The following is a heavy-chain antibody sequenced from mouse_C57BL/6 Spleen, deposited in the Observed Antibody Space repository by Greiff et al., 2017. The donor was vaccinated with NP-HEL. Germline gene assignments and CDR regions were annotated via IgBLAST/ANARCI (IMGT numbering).Heavy chain of an antibody. V-gene: IGHV1-53*01. CDR1: GYTFTSYW. J-gene: IGHJ4*01. CDR3: ARALRGDYAMDY. D-gene: IGHD3-1*01. Sequence: QVQPQQPGTELVKPGASVKLSCKASGYTFTSYWMHWVKQRPGQGLEWIGNINPSNGGTNYNEKFKSKATLTVDKSSSTAYMQLSSLTSEDSAVYYCARALRGDYAMDYWGQGTSVTVSS. CDR2: INPSNGGT.